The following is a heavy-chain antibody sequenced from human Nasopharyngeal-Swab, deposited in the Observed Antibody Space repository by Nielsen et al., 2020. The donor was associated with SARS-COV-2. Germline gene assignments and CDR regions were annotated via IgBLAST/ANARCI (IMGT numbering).Heavy chain of an antibody. CDR3: ARSGWEMATIRVWFDP. V-gene: IGHV1-69*13. Sequence: SVKVSCKASGGTFSSYAISWVRQAPGQGLEWMGGIIPIFGTANYAQTFQGRVTITADESTSTAYMELSSLRSEDTAVYYCARSGWEMATIRVWFDPWGQGTLVTVSS. D-gene: IGHD5-24*01. CDR1: GGTFSSYA. J-gene: IGHJ5*02. CDR2: IIPIFGTA.